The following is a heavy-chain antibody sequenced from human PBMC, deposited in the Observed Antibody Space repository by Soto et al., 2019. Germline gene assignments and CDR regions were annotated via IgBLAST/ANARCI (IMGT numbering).Heavy chain of an antibody. D-gene: IGHD4-17*01. CDR2: IYWDDDK. CDR1: GFSLSTSGVG. J-gene: IGHJ4*02. V-gene: IGHV2-5*02. Sequence: QITLKESGPTLVKPTQTLTLTCTFSGFSLSTSGVGVGWIRQPPGKALEWLALIYWDDDKPYSPSLKSRLTITKDTSKNQVVLTMTNLDPVDTATYYCAHRPSYGDYGGSFDYWGQGTLVTVSS. CDR3: AHRPSYGDYGGSFDY.